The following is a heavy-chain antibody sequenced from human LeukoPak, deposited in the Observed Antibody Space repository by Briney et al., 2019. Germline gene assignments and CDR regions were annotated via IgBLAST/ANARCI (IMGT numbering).Heavy chain of an antibody. V-gene: IGHV4-30-4*01. CDR2: IYYSGST. CDR3: ARTYYYDSSGYYYVPYYYGMDV. D-gene: IGHD3-22*01. J-gene: IGHJ6*02. CDR1: GGSISSGDYY. Sequence: SETQSLTCTVSGGSISSGDYYWSWIRQPPGKGLEWIGYIYYSGSTYYNPSLKSRVTISVDTSKNQFSLKLSSVTAADTAVYYCARTYYYDSSGYYYVPYYYGMDVWGQGTTVTVSS.